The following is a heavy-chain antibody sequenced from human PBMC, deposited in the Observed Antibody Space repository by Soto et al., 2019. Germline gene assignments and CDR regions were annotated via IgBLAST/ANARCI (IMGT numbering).Heavy chain of an antibody. J-gene: IGHJ4*02. CDR1: GYSFTTSG. Sequence: ASVKVSCKASGYSFTTSGISWVRQAPGQGLEWMGWISVYNGNTNYAQNLQGRVTMTTDTSTTTAYMELRSLRSDDTAVYYCARDHFVVHTTSSFDYWGQGTLVTVSS. D-gene: IGHD1-26*01. CDR3: ARDHFVVHTTSSFDY. V-gene: IGHV1-18*01. CDR2: ISVYNGNT.